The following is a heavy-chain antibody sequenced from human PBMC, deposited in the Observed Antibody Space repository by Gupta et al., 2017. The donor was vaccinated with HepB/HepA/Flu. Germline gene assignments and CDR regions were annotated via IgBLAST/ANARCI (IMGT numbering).Heavy chain of an antibody. J-gene: IGHJ5*02. V-gene: IGHV4-34*01. CDR3: ARAVEDNWNDLDWFDP. D-gene: IGHD1-1*01. Sequence: QVQLQQWGAGLLKPSETLSLTCAVYGGSFSGYYWSWLRQPPGKGLEWIGEINHSGSTNYNPSLKSRVTISVDTSKNQFSLKLSSVTAADTAVYYCARAVEDNWNDLDWFDPWGQGTLVTVSS. CDR1: GGSFSGYY. CDR2: INHSGST.